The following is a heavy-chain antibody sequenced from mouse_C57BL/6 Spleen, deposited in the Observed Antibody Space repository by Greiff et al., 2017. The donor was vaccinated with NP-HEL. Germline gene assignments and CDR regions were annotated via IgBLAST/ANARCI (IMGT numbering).Heavy chain of an antibody. CDR2: IYPGDGDT. J-gene: IGHJ2*01. V-gene: IGHV1-82*01. CDR3: ARSRIYYDYDVEYYFDY. Sequence: QVQLQQSGPELVKPGASVKISCKASGYAFSSSWMNWVKQRPGKGLEWIGRIYPGDGDTNYNGKFKGKATLTADKSSSTAYMQLSSLTSEDSAVYFCARSRIYYDYDVEYYFDYWGQGTTLTVSS. CDR1: GYAFSSSW. D-gene: IGHD2-4*01.